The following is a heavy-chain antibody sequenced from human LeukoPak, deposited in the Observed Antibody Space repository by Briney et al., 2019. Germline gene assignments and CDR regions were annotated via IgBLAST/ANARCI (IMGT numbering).Heavy chain of an antibody. CDR3: AKLQTAVVPAATLGFDS. CDR1: GFTFSTFA. D-gene: IGHD2-2*01. Sequence: GGSLRLSCAASGFTFSTFAMVWVRQAPGKGLEWASAIGRSGANSYYATSVKGRFSVSRDNTKNTFHLQMNSLRAEDTAIYYCAKLQTAVVPAATLGFDSWGQGTLVTVSS. J-gene: IGHJ4*02. V-gene: IGHV3-23*01. CDR2: IGRSGANS.